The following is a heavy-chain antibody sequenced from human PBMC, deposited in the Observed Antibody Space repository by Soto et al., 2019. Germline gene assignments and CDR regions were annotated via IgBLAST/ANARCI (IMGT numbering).Heavy chain of an antibody. CDR1: GGSISSGGYY. V-gene: IGHV4-31*03. J-gene: IGHJ4*02. CDR3: AREYSSTSPYVNYFDY. Sequence: PSETLSLTCTVSGGSISSGGYYWSWIRQHPGKGLEWIGYIYYSGSTYYNPSLKSRVTISVDTSKNQFSLKLSSVTAVDTAVYYCAREYSSTSPYVNYFDYWGQGTLVTVSS. CDR2: IYYSGST. D-gene: IGHD2-2*01.